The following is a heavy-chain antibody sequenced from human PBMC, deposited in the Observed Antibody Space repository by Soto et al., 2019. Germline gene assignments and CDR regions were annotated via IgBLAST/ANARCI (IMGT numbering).Heavy chain of an antibody. V-gene: IGHV3-30*18. CDR3: AKDGRDMVIDY. CDR1: GFTFGSYG. Sequence: PGGSLRLSCSASGFTFGSYGLHWVRQAPGKGLEWVAVISYDGSNKYYADSVKGRFTISRDNSKNTLYLQMNSLRAEDTAVYYCAKDGRDMVIDYWGQGTLVTVSS. CDR2: ISYDGSNK. J-gene: IGHJ4*02. D-gene: IGHD2-15*01.